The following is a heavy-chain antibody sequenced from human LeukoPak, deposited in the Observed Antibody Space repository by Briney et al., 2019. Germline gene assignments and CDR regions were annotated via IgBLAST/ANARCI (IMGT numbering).Heavy chain of an antibody. V-gene: IGHV4-59*12. CDR1: GGSISSYY. Sequence: TASETLSLTCTVSGGSISSYYWSWIRQPPGKGLEWIGYIYYSGSTNYNPSLKSRVTISVDTSKNQFSLKLSSVTAADTAVYYCARRPRLGMIVPWGQGTLVTVSS. J-gene: IGHJ4*02. CDR3: ARRPRLGMIVP. D-gene: IGHD3-22*01. CDR2: IYYSGST.